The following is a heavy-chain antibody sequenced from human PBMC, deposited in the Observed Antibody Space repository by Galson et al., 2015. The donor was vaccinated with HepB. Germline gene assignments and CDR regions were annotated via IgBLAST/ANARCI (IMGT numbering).Heavy chain of an antibody. CDR1: GFKFSTYA. J-gene: IGHJ3*01. Sequence: SLRLSCAASGFKFSTYAIHWVRQAPGKGLQWVAVIWRDGTNKYYGDSVKGRFTISRDNFKNTVSLHMNSLTAEDTAVYYCARGTYTGDLVVVPADMLRALTVWGQGTMVTVSS. V-gene: IGHV3-33*01. CDR2: IWRDGTNK. CDR3: ARGTYTGDLVVVPADMLRALTV. D-gene: IGHD2-2*01.